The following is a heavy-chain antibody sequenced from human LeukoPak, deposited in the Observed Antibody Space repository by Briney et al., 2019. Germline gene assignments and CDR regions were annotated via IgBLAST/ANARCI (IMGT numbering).Heavy chain of an antibody. Sequence: SETLSLTCTVSGGSISSSSYYWGWIRQPPGKGLEWIGSIYYSGSTYYNPSLKSRVTISVDTSKSQFSLKLSSVTAADTAVYYCANDIVATDDAFDIWGQGTMVTVSS. D-gene: IGHD5-12*01. CDR3: ANDIVATDDAFDI. CDR1: GGSISSSSYY. CDR2: IYYSGST. V-gene: IGHV4-39*01. J-gene: IGHJ3*02.